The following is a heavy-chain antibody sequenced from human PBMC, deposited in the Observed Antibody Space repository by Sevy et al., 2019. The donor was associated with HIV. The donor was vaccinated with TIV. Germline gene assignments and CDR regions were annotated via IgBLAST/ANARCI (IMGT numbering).Heavy chain of an antibody. D-gene: IGHD1-26*01. CDR2: IKSKTDGGNT. CDR3: TRTYSGSFDAFDI. V-gene: IGHV3-15*07. CDR1: GFTFSNAW. Sequence: GGSLRLSCAASGFTFSNAWMNWVRQAPGKGLEWVGRIKSKTDGGNTDDAAPVKGRFTISRDDSKNTLNLQMNSLKTEDTDVYYCTRTYSGSFDAFDIWGQGTMVTVSS. J-gene: IGHJ3*02.